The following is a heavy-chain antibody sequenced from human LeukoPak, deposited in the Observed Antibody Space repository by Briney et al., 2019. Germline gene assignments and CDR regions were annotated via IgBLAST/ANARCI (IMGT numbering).Heavy chain of an antibody. Sequence: GGSLRLSCAASGFTFSSYSMNWARQAPGKGLEWVSSISSSSSYIYYADSVKGRFTISRDNAKNSLYLQMNSLRAEDTAVYYCARVYSSGWYFDYWGQGTLVTVSS. J-gene: IGHJ4*02. V-gene: IGHV3-21*01. CDR2: ISSSSSYI. CDR3: ARVYSSGWYFDY. D-gene: IGHD6-19*01. CDR1: GFTFSSYS.